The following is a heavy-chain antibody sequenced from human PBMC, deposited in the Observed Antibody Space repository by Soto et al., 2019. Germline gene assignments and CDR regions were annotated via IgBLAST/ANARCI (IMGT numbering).Heavy chain of an antibody. CDR3: ARGIVLMVYAFGDAFDI. CDR1: GFTFSSYW. Sequence: GGSLRLSCAASGFTFSSYWMMWVRQAPGMGLEWVANIKQDGSEKYYVDSVKGRFTISRDNAKNSLYLQMNSLRAEDTAVYYCARGIVLMVYAFGDAFDIWGQGTMVTVSS. J-gene: IGHJ3*02. D-gene: IGHD2-8*01. CDR2: IKQDGSEK. V-gene: IGHV3-7*04.